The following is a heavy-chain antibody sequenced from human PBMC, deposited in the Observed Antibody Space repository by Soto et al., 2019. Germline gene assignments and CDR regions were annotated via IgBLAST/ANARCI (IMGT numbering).Heavy chain of an antibody. J-gene: IGHJ6*04. CDR3: ARTREWSGYGHYYYGMDV. D-gene: IGHD3-3*01. Sequence: PSETLSLTCTVPGGSISSYHWSWIRQPPGKGLEWIGYIYYSGTTNYNPSHKSRVTISVDTSKNQFSLKLSSVTAADTAVYYCARTREWSGYGHYYYGMDVWGEGTTVTVSS. V-gene: IGHV4-59*01. CDR1: GGSISSYH. CDR2: IYYSGTT.